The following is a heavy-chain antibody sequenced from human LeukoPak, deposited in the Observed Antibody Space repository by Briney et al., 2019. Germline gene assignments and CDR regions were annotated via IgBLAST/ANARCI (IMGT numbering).Heavy chain of an antibody. D-gene: IGHD1-1*01. CDR1: GFTFSTYG. CDR2: IWPDGSNE. Sequence: GRSLRLSCAASGFTFSTYGMHWVRQAPGKGLEWAADIWPDGSNEYYADSVKGRFTISRDNSENTLYLQMNSLRAEDTAVYYCAKDATGALDHWGQGTLVTVSS. J-gene: IGHJ4*02. CDR3: AKDATGALDH. V-gene: IGHV3-33*06.